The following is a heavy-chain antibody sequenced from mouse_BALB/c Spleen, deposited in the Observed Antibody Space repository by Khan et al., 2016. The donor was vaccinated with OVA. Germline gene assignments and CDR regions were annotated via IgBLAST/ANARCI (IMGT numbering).Heavy chain of an antibody. Sequence: VQLKESGAELMKPGASVKLSCTVSGFNIKDTYMHWVKQRPEQGLEWIGRIDPANGNTKYDPKFQGKATMTADTSYNTAYLQLSSLTSEDTAVYDCGYSLLLYALDYWGQGTSVTVSS. CDR1: GFNIKDTY. CDR2: IDPANGNT. J-gene: IGHJ4*01. V-gene: IGHV14-3*02. D-gene: IGHD1-2*01. CDR3: GYSLLLYALDY.